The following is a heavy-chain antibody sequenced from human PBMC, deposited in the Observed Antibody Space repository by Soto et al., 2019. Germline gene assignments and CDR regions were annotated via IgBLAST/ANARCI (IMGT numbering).Heavy chain of an antibody. CDR1: GLTISGKTY. V-gene: IGHV3-53*01. Sequence: DVQLVESGGGLIQPGESLRLSCAAFGLTISGKTYVAWVRQAPGMGLEWVSGLYDVDGSFYADSVRGRFTTSSDSSKTTVYLQMNDLRPDDTAVYYCATWHEREHAYDVWGQGTTVTVSS. J-gene: IGHJ3*01. CDR2: LYDVDGS. D-gene: IGHD1-1*01. CDR3: ATWHEREHAYDV.